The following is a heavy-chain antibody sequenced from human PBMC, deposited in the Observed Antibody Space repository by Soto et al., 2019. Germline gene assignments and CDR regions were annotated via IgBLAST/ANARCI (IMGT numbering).Heavy chain of an antibody. V-gene: IGHV4-4*02. CDR3: ASGYCSGGSCYDAFDI. CDR1: SGSISSSNW. J-gene: IGHJ3*02. D-gene: IGHD2-15*01. Sequence: QVQLQESGPGLVKPSGTLSLTCAVSSGSISSSNWWSWVRQPPGKGLEWIGEIYHSGSTNYNPSLMSRVTISVDKSKNQFSLQLSSVTAADTAVYYCASGYCSGGSCYDAFDIWGQGTMVTVSS. CDR2: IYHSGST.